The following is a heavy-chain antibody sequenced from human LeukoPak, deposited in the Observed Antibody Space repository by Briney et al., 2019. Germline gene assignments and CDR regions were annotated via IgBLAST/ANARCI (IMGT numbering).Heavy chain of an antibody. V-gene: IGHV6-1*01. D-gene: IGHD1-26*01. J-gene: IGHJ4*02. CDR2: TYYRSKWYV. Sequence: SQTLSLTCVISGDSVSSNTASWNWIRQSPSGGLEWLGRTYYRSKWYVDYAISVKSRITIDPNTFSNQFSLHLNAVPPADTATYYCARTDGGVGTTPSFDYWGQGTVVTVSS. CDR1: GDSVSSNTAS. CDR3: ARTDGGVGTTPSFDY.